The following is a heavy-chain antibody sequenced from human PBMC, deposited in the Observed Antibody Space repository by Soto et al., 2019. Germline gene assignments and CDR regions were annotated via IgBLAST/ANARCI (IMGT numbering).Heavy chain of an antibody. V-gene: IGHV1-2*02. CDR1: GYIFTAYF. Sequence: ASVKVSCKASGYIFTAYFIHWVRQAPGQGLEWLGWINPNSGDTIYAQKFQDRVTMTCDTSVSTAYLELSSLSSDDTALYYCAREGSAVVSLDYWGQGTLVTVSS. CDR2: INPNSGDT. J-gene: IGHJ4*02. D-gene: IGHD2-15*01. CDR3: AREGSAVVSLDY.